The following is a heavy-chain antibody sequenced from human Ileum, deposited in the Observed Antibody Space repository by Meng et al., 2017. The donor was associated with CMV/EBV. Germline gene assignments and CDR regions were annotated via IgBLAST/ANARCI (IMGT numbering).Heavy chain of an antibody. CDR2: ISTSGSD. D-gene: IGHD4-17*01. J-gene: IGHJ4*02. CDR3: ARSGLRGIYVDY. V-gene: IGHV4-4*07. Sequence: QVQLRGAGPVRCKRSETLSRTCPVSGDFANHFYWSGIRRPAGKGLHWIGRISTSGSDNSNPSLKSRVTMSVDTSKKQFSLKLSSVTAADTAVYYCARSGLRGIYVDYWGQGTLVTVSS. CDR1: GDFANHFY.